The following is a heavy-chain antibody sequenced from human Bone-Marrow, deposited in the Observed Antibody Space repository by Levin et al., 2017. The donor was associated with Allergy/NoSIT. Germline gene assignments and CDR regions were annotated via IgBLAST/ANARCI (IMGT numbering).Heavy chain of an antibody. J-gene: IGHJ4*02. D-gene: IGHD6-13*01. V-gene: IGHV3-23*01. CDR2: VSNSGGAT. CDR3: SKGESATGTLIHAY. Sequence: HPSETLSLTCAASGFTFSSYAMSWVRQAPGKGLEWVSAVSNSGGATYFADSVKGRFTISRDNSKNTLYLQMDSLRAEDTAVYYCSKGESATGTLIHAYWGQGTLVTVSS. CDR1: GFTFSSYA.